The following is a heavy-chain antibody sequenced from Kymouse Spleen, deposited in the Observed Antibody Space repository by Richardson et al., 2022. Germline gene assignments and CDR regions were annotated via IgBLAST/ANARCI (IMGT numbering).Heavy chain of an antibody. CDR1: GGSFSGYY. Sequence: QVQLQQWGAGLLKPSETLSLTCAVYGGSFSGYYWSWIRQPPGKGLEWIGEINHSGSTNYNPSLKSRVTISVDTSKNQFSLKLSSVTAADTAVYYCARGGDGSGSYLDYWGQGTLVTVSS. CDR3: ARGGDGSGSYLDY. V-gene: IGHV4-34*01. D-gene: IGHD3-10*01. J-gene: IGHJ4*02. CDR2: INHSGST.